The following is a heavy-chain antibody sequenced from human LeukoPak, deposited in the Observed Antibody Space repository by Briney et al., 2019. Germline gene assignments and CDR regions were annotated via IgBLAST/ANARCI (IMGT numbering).Heavy chain of an antibody. V-gene: IGHV4-59*11. CDR1: GGSMSSHF. CDR3: ARSPGIWNEYGRLEY. J-gene: IGHJ4*02. D-gene: IGHD1-1*01. Sequence: SETLSLTCTVSGGSMSSHFWSWIRQPPGKGLEWIAFIYYSGRTRYNPSLQSRVTISIDTSENNFSLKVTSVTAADTALYYCARSPGIWNEYGRLEYWGQGALVTVSS. CDR2: IYYSGRT.